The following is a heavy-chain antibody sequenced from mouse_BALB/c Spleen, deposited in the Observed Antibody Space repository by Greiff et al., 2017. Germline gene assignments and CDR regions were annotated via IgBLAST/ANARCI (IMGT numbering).Heavy chain of an antibody. Sequence: QVQLKESGAELVRPGVSVKISCKGSGYTFTDYAMHWVKQSHAKSLEWIGVISTYYGDASYNQKFKGKATMTVDKSSSTAYMELARLTSEDSAIYYCAREIYYGNFAYWGQGTLVTVSA. J-gene: IGHJ3*01. CDR3: AREIYYGNFAY. D-gene: IGHD2-1*01. V-gene: IGHV1S137*01. CDR1: GYTFTDYA. CDR2: ISTYYGDA.